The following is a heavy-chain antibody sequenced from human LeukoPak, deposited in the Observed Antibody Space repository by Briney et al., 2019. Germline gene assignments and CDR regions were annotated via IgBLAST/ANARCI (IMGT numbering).Heavy chain of an antibody. D-gene: IGHD2-15*01. V-gene: IGHV3-23*01. Sequence: PGGSLRLSCAASGFIFNTNAMTWVRQAPGKGLEWVSTVTGSDDSTFYANSVKGRFTISRGNSKNTVFLHMNSLRAEDTAVYYCARQRRYCSGDNCYQRTFDYWGQGTLVTVSS. J-gene: IGHJ4*02. CDR2: VTGSDDST. CDR1: GFIFNTNA. CDR3: ARQRRYCSGDNCYQRTFDY.